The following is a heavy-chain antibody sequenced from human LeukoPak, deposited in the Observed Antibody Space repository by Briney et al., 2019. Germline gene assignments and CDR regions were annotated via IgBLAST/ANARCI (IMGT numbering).Heavy chain of an antibody. CDR2: ISSISTYI. D-gene: IGHD5-24*01. Sequence: PGGSLRLSCAASGFTFSSYGMSWVRQAPGKGLEWVSSISSISTYIFDADSVKGRFTISRDNTKNSLFLQMNSLRAEDTAVYYCARYETGRWVQSLENWGQGTLVTVSS. CDR1: GFTFSSYG. CDR3: ARYETGRWVQSLEN. J-gene: IGHJ4*02. V-gene: IGHV3-21*01.